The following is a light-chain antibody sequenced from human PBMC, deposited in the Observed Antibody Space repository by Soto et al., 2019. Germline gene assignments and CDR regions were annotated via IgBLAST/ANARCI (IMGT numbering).Light chain of an antibody. CDR2: KAS. CDR3: QQYNSYSQFT. J-gene: IGKJ3*01. Sequence: DIQITQSPSTVSASVGDRVTITCRASQSIKNWLAWYQQKPGEAPKLLIYKASTLESGVPSRFSGSGSGTEFTLTISCLQPDDVATYHCQQYNSYSQFTFGPGTKVDI. CDR1: QSIKNW. V-gene: IGKV1-5*03.